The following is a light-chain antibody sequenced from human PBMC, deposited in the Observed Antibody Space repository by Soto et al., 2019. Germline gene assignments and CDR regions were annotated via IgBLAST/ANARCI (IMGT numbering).Light chain of an antibody. Sequence: EIVLTQSPGTLSLSPGERASLSCRASQSLSNSYLAWYQQTPGQAPRLLIYGSSYRATGIPDRFSGSGSGTGFTLTISRLEPGDFAVYYCQQYVSSSFTFGPGTKVN. J-gene: IGKJ3*01. V-gene: IGKV3-20*01. CDR2: GSS. CDR1: QSLSNSY. CDR3: QQYVSSSFT.